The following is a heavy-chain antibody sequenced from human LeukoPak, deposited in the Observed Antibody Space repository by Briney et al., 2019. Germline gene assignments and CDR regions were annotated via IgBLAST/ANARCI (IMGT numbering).Heavy chain of an antibody. CDR1: GFPFNAYW. D-gene: IGHD6-13*01. CDR3: TRSLPYGTTWYGRSDF. V-gene: IGHV3-7*03. J-gene: IGHJ4*02. CDR2: IRQDGDTK. Sequence: GGSLRLSCAASGFPFNAYWMTWVRQAPGKGLEWVANIRQDGDTKYYVDSVKGRFTISRDNAMNSLYLQMNSLRAEDTAIYYCTRSLPYGTTWYGRSDFWGQGTLVTVSS.